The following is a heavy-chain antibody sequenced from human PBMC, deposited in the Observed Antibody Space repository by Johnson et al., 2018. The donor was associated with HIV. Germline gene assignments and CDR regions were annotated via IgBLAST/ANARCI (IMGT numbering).Heavy chain of an antibody. CDR2: IYSGGST. J-gene: IGHJ3*02. Sequence: VQLVESGGGLIQPGGSLRLSCAASGFTVSSNYMSWVRQAPGKGLEWVSVIYSGGSTYYADSVKGRFTISRDNSKNTLYLQMNSLKTEDTAVYYCTTDLGLEWSEGNDAVDIWGQGTMVTVSS. CDR1: GFTVSSNY. CDR3: TTDLGLEWSEGNDAVDI. D-gene: IGHD3-3*01. V-gene: IGHV3-53*01.